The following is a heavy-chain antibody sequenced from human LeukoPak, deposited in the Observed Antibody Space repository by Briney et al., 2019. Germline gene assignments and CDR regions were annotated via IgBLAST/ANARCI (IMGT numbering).Heavy chain of an antibody. D-gene: IGHD1-26*01. V-gene: IGHV3-23*01. CDR1: VFTFAGSA. CDR3: AKDRGFSGSYYGFDR. Sequence: GGSLRLSCATSVFTFAGSAMGWVRQAPGKGLEWVLSISGSGADTYYADSVKGRFTISKDSSKNTLHLQMNSLRPEDTAVYYCAKDRGFSGSYYGFDRWGHGTLVTVSS. J-gene: IGHJ5*02. CDR2: ISGSGADT.